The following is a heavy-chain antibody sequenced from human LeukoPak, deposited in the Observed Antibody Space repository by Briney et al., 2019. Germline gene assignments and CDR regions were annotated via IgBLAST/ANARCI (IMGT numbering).Heavy chain of an antibody. CDR3: AREGGSGSLFDY. D-gene: IGHD3-10*01. V-gene: IGHV4-61*01. Sequence: PSETLSLTCTVSGGSISSSSYYWSWIRQPPGKGLEWIGYIYYSGSTNYNPSLKSRVTISLDTSKNQFSLKLNSVTAADTAVYYCAREGGSGSLFDYWGQGTLVTVSS. CDR2: IYYSGST. CDR1: GGSISSSSYY. J-gene: IGHJ4*02.